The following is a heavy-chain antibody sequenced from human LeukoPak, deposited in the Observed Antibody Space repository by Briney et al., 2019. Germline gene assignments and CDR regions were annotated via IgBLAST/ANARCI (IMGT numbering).Heavy chain of an antibody. Sequence: SQTLSLTRAISGDSVSSNSAAWNWIRQSPSRGLEWLGRTYYRSKWYNDYAVSVKSRITINPDTSKNQFSLHLDSVTPEDTAVYFCARVNSWTEEPDTGFDYWGQGTLVTVSS. V-gene: IGHV6-1*01. CDR1: GDSVSSNSAA. D-gene: IGHD1-14*01. CDR3: ARVNSWTEEPDTGFDY. J-gene: IGHJ4*02. CDR2: TYYRSKWYN.